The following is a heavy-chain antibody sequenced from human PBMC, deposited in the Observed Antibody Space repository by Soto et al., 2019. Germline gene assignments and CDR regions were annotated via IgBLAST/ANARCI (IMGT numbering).Heavy chain of an antibody. CDR3: GKGYDFSYMDV. D-gene: IGHD3-3*01. CDR2: ISYSGST. Sequence: PSETLSLTCSVSGASIRSYYWSWLRQPPGKGLEWIGYISYSGSTNYSPSLKSRVTISRDTSKNQFSLKLNSVTSADTAVYYCGKGYDFSYMDVWGKGTTVTVS. V-gene: IGHV4-59*01. CDR1: GASIRSYY. J-gene: IGHJ6*03.